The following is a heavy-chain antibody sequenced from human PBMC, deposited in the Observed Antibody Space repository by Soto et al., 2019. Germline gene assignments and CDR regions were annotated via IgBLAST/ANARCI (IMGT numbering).Heavy chain of an antibody. Sequence: GSLRLSCAASGFIFSSYAMSWVRQAPGKGLEWVSAMSGSGDNAYYADSVKGRFTIARGNSKNLLTLQMKSLRAEDTAIYYCARFFAAGTRGYLDSWGQGTLVTVSS. CDR3: ARFFAAGTRGYLDS. J-gene: IGHJ4*02. V-gene: IGHV3-23*01. CDR2: MSGSGDNA. CDR1: GFIFSSYA. D-gene: IGHD3-3*01.